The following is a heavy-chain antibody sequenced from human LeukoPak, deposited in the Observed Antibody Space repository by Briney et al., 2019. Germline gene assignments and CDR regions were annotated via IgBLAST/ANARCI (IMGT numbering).Heavy chain of an antibody. CDR3: ARTPVGATDYYYYYMDV. Sequence: SVKVSCKASGGTFSSYAISWVRQAPGQGLEWMGGIIPIFGTANYAQKFQGRVTITADESTSTAYMELSSLRPEDTAVYYCARTPVGATDYYYYYMDVWGKGTTVTISS. CDR1: GGTFSSYA. CDR2: IIPIFGTA. D-gene: IGHD1-26*01. J-gene: IGHJ6*03. V-gene: IGHV1-69*13.